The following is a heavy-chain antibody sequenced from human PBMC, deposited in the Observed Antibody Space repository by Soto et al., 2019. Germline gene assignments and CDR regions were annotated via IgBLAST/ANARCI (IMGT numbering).Heavy chain of an antibody. Sequence: QVQLVQSGAEVKKPGSSVKVSCKASGGTFSSYAISWVRQAPGQGLEWMGGIIPISGTANYAQNVQGRVKNTADESTSTAYMELRSLRSETTAVYYCARSQGSSTSLENYYYYYYGMDAWGQGTTVTVSS. V-gene: IGHV1-69*01. CDR1: GGTFSSYA. CDR3: ARSQGSSTSLENYYYYYYGMDA. J-gene: IGHJ6*02. CDR2: IIPISGTA. D-gene: IGHD2-2*01.